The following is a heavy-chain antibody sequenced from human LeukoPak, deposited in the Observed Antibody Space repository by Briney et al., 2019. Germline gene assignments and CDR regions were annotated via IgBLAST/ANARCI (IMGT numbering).Heavy chain of an antibody. J-gene: IGHJ6*03. V-gene: IGHV1-69*05. CDR1: GGTFSSYA. CDR3: ARGGQQQLAHYYYYYMDV. D-gene: IGHD6-13*01. Sequence: SVKVSCKASGGTFSSYAISWVRQAPGQGLEWMGGIIPIFGTANYAQKFQGRVTITRNTSISTAYMELSSLRSEDTAVYYCARGGQQQLAHYYYYYMDVWGKGTTVTVSS. CDR2: IIPIFGTA.